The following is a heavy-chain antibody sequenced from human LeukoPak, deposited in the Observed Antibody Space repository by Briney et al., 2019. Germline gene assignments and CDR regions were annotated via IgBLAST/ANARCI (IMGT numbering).Heavy chain of an antibody. V-gene: IGHV3-21*01. CDR1: GFTFSSYS. D-gene: IGHD3-22*01. Sequence: GGSLRLSCAASGFTFSSYSMNWVRQAPGKGLEWVSSISSSSSSYIYYADSVKGRFTISRDNAKNSLYLQMNSLRAEDTAVYYCARGGYYDSSGYPSWGQGTLVTVSS. J-gene: IGHJ4*02. CDR3: ARGGYYDSSGYPS. CDR2: ISSSSSSYI.